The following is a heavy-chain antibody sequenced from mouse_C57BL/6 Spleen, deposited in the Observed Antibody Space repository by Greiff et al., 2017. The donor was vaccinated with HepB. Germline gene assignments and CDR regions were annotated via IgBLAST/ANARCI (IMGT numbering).Heavy chain of an antibody. CDR2: IDPSDSYT. Sequence: QVHVKQPGAELVKPGASVKLSCKASGYTFTSYWMQWVKQRPGQGLEWIGEIDPSDSYTNYNQKFKGKATLTVDTSSSTAYMQLSSLTSEDSAVYYCARRRDYDYDVWFAYWGQGTLVTVSA. J-gene: IGHJ3*01. CDR1: GYTFTSYW. CDR3: ARRRDYDYDVWFAY. V-gene: IGHV1-50*01. D-gene: IGHD2-4*01.